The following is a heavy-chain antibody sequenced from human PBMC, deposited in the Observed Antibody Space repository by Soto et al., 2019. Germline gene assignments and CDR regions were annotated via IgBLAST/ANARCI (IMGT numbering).Heavy chain of an antibody. V-gene: IGHV5-10-1*01. CDR1: GYSFTSYW. CDR3: ARHDKSVAGSPTDAFDI. Sequence: GESLKISCKGSGYSFTSYWISWVRQMPGKGLEWMGRIDPSDSYTNYSPSFQGHVTISADKSISTAYLQWSSLKASDTAMYYCARHDKSVAGSPTDAFDIWGQGTMVTVSS. J-gene: IGHJ3*02. CDR2: IDPSDSYT. D-gene: IGHD6-19*01.